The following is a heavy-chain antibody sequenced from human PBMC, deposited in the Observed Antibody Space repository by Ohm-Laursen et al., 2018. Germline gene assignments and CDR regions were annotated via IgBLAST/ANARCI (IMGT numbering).Heavy chain of an antibody. D-gene: IGHD2-15*01. J-gene: IGHJ4*02. Sequence: GSLRLSCSASGFTFSSYAMSWVRQAPGKGLEWVSRIKSDGTTMYADFVRGRFTLSRDNERNTLDLQMNSLRAEDTAVYYCARDRVVVAATLDYWGQGTLVTVSS. CDR1: GFTFSSYA. CDR3: ARDRVVVAATLDY. CDR2: IKSDGTT. V-gene: IGHV3-74*03.